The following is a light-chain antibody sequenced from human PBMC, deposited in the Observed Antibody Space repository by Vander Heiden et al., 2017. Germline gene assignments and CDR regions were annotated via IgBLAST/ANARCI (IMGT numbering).Light chain of an antibody. Sequence: DIQMTHSPSNRPESVEDRVTITCRVSQSINTGLAWYQQKPGKAPTLLIYDASNLQSGVPSRFSGSGSGTDFSLTISSLQPDDFATYYCQEYSIDSPTFGQWIRVGI. J-gene: IGKJ1*01. CDR2: DAS. V-gene: IGKV1-5*01. CDR1: QSINTG. CDR3: QEYSIDSPT.